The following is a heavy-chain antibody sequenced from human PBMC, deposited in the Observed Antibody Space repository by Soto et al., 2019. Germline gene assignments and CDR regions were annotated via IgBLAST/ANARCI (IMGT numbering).Heavy chain of an antibody. J-gene: IGHJ4*02. CDR1: GFTFSSYA. Sequence: GGSLRLSCSASGFTFSSYAMHWVRQAPGKGLEYVSAISSNGGSTYYADSVKGRFTISRDNSKNTLYLQMRSLRAEDTAVYYCVKNSRGGYSYGYFDYWGQGTLVTVSS. D-gene: IGHD5-18*01. V-gene: IGHV3-64D*08. CDR3: VKNSRGGYSYGYFDY. CDR2: ISSNGGST.